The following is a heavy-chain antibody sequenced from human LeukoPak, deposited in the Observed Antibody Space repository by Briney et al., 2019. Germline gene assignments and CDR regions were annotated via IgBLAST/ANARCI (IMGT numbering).Heavy chain of an antibody. Sequence: GESLKISCKGSGYNFANYWIGWVRQMPGKGLEWMGIIFPGDSDARHSPSFQGQVTISADKSISTAYLQWSSLKASDTAMYYCAKPLSSGSYSSHWFDPWGQGTLVTVSS. CDR2: IFPGDSDA. CDR1: GYNFANYW. CDR3: AKPLSSGSYSSHWFDP. V-gene: IGHV5-51*01. D-gene: IGHD3-22*01. J-gene: IGHJ5*02.